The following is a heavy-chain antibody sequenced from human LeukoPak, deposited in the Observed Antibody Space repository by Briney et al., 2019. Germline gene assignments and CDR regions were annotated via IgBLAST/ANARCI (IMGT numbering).Heavy chain of an antibody. Sequence: SVKVSCKASGGTFSRYAISWVRQAPGQGLEWMGGYIPMFGTANYAQNFQNRVTITADESTSTFSMEVSSLRPEDTAVYFCAGASSKWELSFWSQGTLVTVSS. D-gene: IGHD1-26*01. CDR1: GGTFSRYA. V-gene: IGHV1-69*13. CDR2: YIPMFGTA. CDR3: AGASSKWELSF. J-gene: IGHJ4*02.